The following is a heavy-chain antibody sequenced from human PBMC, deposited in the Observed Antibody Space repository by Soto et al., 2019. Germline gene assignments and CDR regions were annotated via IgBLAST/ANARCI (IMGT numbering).Heavy chain of an antibody. CDR2: MNPNSGNT. CDR3: ARYPRHQLSWDVHMGV. J-gene: IGHJ6*03. Sequence: QVQLVQSGAEVKEPAASVTVSCKASGYTFTHYDINWVRQATGQGLECVRWMNPNSGNTGYAQNLQRRVTMTTAISMSTAFVELSSLKSEDTAVYYCARYPRHQLSWDVHMGVWVKGATVSVSS. V-gene: IGHV1-8*01. D-gene: IGHD2-2*01. CDR1: GYTFTHYD.